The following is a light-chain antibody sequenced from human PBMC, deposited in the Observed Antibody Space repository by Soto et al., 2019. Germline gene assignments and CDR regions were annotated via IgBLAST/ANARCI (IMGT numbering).Light chain of an antibody. CDR2: DVS. CDR1: NSDVGRYNY. V-gene: IGLV2-11*01. Sequence: QSVLTQPRSVSGSPAQSVTISCTGTNSDVGRYNYVSWYQQHPDKAPKLMIYDVSERPSGVPDRFSGSKSGNTASLTISGLQAEDEADYYCCSYTGSYTLIFGGGTKVTVL. CDR3: CSYTGSYTLI. J-gene: IGLJ2*01.